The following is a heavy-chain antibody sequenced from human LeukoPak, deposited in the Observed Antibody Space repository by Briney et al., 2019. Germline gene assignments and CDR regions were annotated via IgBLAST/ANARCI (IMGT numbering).Heavy chain of an antibody. Sequence: GGSLRLSCAASGFTFSSYWMHWVRQAPGKGLVWVSRINGDGSSTSYADSVKGRFSISRDNTRNTVYMQMNSLRAEDTAVYYCTRGGGTSNYWGQGTLVTVSS. CDR2: INGDGSST. J-gene: IGHJ4*02. D-gene: IGHD1-14*01. CDR3: TRGGGTSNY. CDR1: GFTFSSYW. V-gene: IGHV3-74*01.